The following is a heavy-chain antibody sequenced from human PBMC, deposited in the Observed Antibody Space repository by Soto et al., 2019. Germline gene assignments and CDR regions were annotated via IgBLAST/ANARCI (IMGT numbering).Heavy chain of an antibody. Sequence: SETLSLTCTVSGGSISSSSYYWGWIRQPPGKGLEWIGSIYYSGSTYYNPSLKSRVTISVDTSKNQFSLKLSSVTAADTAVYYCARHDYYYYGMDVWGQGTTVTVSS. CDR1: GGSISSSSYY. V-gene: IGHV4-39*01. CDR2: IYYSGST. CDR3: ARHDYYYYGMDV. J-gene: IGHJ6*02.